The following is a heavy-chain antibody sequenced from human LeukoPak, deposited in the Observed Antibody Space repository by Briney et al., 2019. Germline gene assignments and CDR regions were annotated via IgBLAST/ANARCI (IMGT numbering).Heavy chain of an antibody. D-gene: IGHD5-18*01. CDR1: GYTFTGYY. CDR3: ATHTKMGGYSYGHEFDY. CDR2: INPNSGST. Sequence: ASVKVSCKASGYTFTGYYMHWVRQAPGQGLEWMGWINPNSGSTNYAQKFQGRVTMTRDTSISTAYMELSRLRSDDTAVYYCATHTKMGGYSYGHEFDYWGQGTLVTVSS. J-gene: IGHJ4*02. V-gene: IGHV1-2*02.